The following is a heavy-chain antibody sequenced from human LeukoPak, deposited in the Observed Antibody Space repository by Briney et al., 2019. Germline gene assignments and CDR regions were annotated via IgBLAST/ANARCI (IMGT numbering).Heavy chain of an antibody. D-gene: IGHD6-13*01. CDR3: ARDPSRLSSSWYEVDY. V-gene: IGHV3-7*01. CDR1: GFTFSDYY. Sequence: GGSLRLSCAASGFTFSDYYMSWIRQAPGKGLEWVANIKQDGSEKYYVDSVKGRFTISRDNAKNSLYLQMNSLRAEDTAVYYCARDPSRLSSSWYEVDYWGQGTLVTVSS. J-gene: IGHJ4*02. CDR2: IKQDGSEK.